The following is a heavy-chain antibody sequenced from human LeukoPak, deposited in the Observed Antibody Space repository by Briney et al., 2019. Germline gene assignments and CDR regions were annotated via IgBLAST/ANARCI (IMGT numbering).Heavy chain of an antibody. J-gene: IGHJ4*02. D-gene: IGHD3-10*01. V-gene: IGHV4-39*07. CDR2: IYYSGST. CDR3: ARIGGLFGDPFDY. Sequence: SETLSLTCTVSGGSISSSSYYWGWIRQPPGKGLEWIGSIYYSGSTYYNPSLKSRVTISVDTSKNQFSLKLSSVTAADTAVYYCARIGGLFGDPFDYWGQGTLVTVSS. CDR1: GGSISSSSYY.